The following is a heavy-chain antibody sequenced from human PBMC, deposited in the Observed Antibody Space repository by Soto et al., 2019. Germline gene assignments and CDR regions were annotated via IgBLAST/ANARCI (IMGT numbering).Heavy chain of an antibody. V-gene: IGHV3-74*01. D-gene: IGHD3-22*01. CDR1: GFTLSYYW. J-gene: IGHJ4*02. CDR3: TRDPGTGYYDSSGYYYD. CDR2: INSDGSSA. Sequence: EVQLVESGGGLVQPWGSLRLSCAASGFTLSYYWMHWVRQAPGKGLVWVSRINSDGSSATYADSVKGRFTISRDNAKNTLYLQMNSLRVEDTAVYYCTRDPGTGYYDSSGYYYDWGQGTLVTVSS.